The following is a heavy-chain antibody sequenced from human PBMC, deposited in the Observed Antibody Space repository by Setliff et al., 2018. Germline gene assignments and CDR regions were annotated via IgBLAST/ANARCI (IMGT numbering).Heavy chain of an antibody. CDR2: IYHAGST. D-gene: IGHD5-12*01. CDR3: AGEYSGYEGGDYCFDY. V-gene: IGHV4-30-2*01. Sequence: PSETLSLTCAVSGGSISSGDASWSWVRQPPGKGLEWIGYIYHAGSTYYNPSLESRVTISIDKPNKQFTLELRSLTAADTALYYCAGEYSGYEGGDYCFDYWGQGTLVTVSS. J-gene: IGHJ4*02. CDR1: GGSISSGDAS.